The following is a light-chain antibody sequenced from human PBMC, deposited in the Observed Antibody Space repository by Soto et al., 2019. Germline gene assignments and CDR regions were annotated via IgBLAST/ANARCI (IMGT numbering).Light chain of an antibody. CDR3: QQRHMWPIT. J-gene: IGKJ5*01. CDR2: GAS. Sequence: EIMMTQSPATLSVSPGERATLSCWASQSVSSNLAWYQQRPGQAPRLLIYGASTRAAGIPARFSGSGSGTDFTLTISGLQSEDSAVYYCQQRHMWPITFGQGTRLEIK. V-gene: IGKV3-15*01. CDR1: QSVSSN.